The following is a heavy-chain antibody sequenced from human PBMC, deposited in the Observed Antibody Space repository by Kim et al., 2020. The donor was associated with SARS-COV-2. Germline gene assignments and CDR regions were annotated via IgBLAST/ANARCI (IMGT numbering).Heavy chain of an antibody. CDR1: GFTFSSYA. CDR2: ISYDGSNK. Sequence: GGSLRLSCAASGFTFSSYAMHWVRQAPGKGLEWVAVISYDGSNKYYADSVKGRFTISRDNSKNTLYLQMNSLRAEDTAVYYCAREGTTVLGFDYWGQGTLVTVSS. J-gene: IGHJ4*02. CDR3: AREGTTVLGFDY. D-gene: IGHD4-17*01. V-gene: IGHV3-30*04.